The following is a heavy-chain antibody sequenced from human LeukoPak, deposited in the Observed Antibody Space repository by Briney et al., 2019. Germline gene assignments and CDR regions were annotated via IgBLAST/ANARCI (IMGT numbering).Heavy chain of an antibody. D-gene: IGHD2-2*01. J-gene: IGHJ5*02. Sequence: GGSLRLSCAASGFTFSSYDMHWVRQATGKGLEWVSAIGTAGDTYYPGSVKGRFTISRENAKNSLYLQMNSLRAGDTAVYYCARDNCSSTSCPSGFDPWGQGTLVTVSS. CDR2: IGTAGDT. V-gene: IGHV3-13*01. CDR3: ARDNCSSTSCPSGFDP. CDR1: GFTFSSYD.